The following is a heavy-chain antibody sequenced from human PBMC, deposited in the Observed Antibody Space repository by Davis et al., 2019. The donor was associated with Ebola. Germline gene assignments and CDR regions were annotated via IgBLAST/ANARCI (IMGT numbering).Heavy chain of an antibody. CDR1: EFTFSSYW. Sequence: HTGGSLRLSCAASEFTFSSYWMHWVRQAPGKGLVWVSRIKRDGSSTNYADSVKGRFTISRDNAKNMLYLQMNSLRVDDTAVYFCARDGPNYDVDYWGQGTLVTVSA. V-gene: IGHV3-74*01. D-gene: IGHD3-22*01. CDR3: ARDGPNYDVDY. CDR2: IKRDGSST. J-gene: IGHJ4*02.